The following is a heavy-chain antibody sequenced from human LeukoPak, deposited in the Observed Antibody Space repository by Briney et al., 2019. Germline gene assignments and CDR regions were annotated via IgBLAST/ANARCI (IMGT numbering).Heavy chain of an antibody. CDR1: GFTFNDYA. CDR2: ISCNSGSI. V-gene: IGHV3-9*01. Sequence: GRSLRLSCAASGFTFNDYAMHWVRQAPGKGLEWVSAISCNSGSIEYADSVKGRFTISRDNAKNSLYLQMNSLRPEDTALYYCTKGRSPTDSRGGYFDYWGQGTLVTVSS. J-gene: IGHJ4*02. CDR3: TKGRSPTDSRGGYFDY. D-gene: IGHD6-13*01.